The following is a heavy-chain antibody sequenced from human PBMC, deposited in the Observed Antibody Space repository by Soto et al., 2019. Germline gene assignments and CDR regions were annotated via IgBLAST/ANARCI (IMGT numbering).Heavy chain of an antibody. CDR2: ISAYNGNT. CDR3: ARGGPRNYYDSSGSSAPDY. Sequence: ASVKVSCKASGYTFTSYGISWVRQAPGQGLEWMGWISAYNGNTNYAQKLQGRVTMTTDTSTSTAYMELRSLRSDDTAVYYCARGGPRNYYDSSGSSAPDYWGQGTLVTVSS. D-gene: IGHD3-22*01. V-gene: IGHV1-18*01. CDR1: GYTFTSYG. J-gene: IGHJ4*02.